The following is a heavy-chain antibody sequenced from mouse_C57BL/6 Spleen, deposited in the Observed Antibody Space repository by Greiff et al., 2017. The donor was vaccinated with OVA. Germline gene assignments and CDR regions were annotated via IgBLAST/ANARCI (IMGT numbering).Heavy chain of an antibody. Sequence: DVKLQESGPGMVKPSQSLSLTCTVTGYSITSGYDWHWIRHFPGNKLEWMGYISYSGSTNYNPSLKSRISITHDTSKNHFFLKLNSVTTEDTATYYCAREDDYAWFAYWGQGTLVTVSA. CDR3: AREDDYAWFAY. D-gene: IGHD2-4*01. CDR1: GYSITSGYD. V-gene: IGHV3-1*01. J-gene: IGHJ3*01. CDR2: ISYSGST.